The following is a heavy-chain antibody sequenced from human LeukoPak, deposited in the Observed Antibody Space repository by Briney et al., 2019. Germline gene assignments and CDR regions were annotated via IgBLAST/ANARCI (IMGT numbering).Heavy chain of an antibody. CDR3: ARGPDYGGNSGLVVVWNWFDP. V-gene: IGHV1-18*01. CDR2: ISAYNGNT. Sequence: GAPVKVSCKASGYTFTSYGISWVRQAPGQGLEWMGWISAYNGNTNYAQKLQGRVTMTTDTSTSTAYMELRSLRSDDTAVYYCARGPDYGGNSGLVVVWNWFDPWGQGTLVTVSS. CDR1: GYTFTSYG. J-gene: IGHJ5*02. D-gene: IGHD4-23*01.